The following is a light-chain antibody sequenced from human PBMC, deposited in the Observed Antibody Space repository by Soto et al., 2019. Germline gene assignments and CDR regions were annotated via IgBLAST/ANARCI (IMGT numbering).Light chain of an antibody. CDR2: VAS. CDR3: QQYGTSPKT. J-gene: IGKJ1*01. Sequence: EIVLTQSPGTLSLSPGERATLSCRASQSVGSSYLAWYQQKPGQAPRLLIYVASSRATGIPDRFSGSGSGTDFTLTISRLEPEDFAVYYCQQYGTSPKTFGQGTKVDI. CDR1: QSVGSSY. V-gene: IGKV3-20*01.